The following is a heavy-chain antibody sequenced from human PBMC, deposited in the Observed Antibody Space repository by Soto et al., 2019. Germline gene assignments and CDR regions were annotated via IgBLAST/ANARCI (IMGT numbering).Heavy chain of an antibody. CDR3: ARLLGTWFDP. CDR1: GGSISSGDYY. V-gene: IGHV4-30-4*01. Sequence: SETLSLTCTVSGGSISSGDYYWSWIRQPPGKGLEWIGYIYYSGSTYYNPSLKSRVTISVDTSKNQFSLKLSSVTAADTAVYYCARLLGTWFDPWGQGTLLTVSS. CDR2: IYYSGST. J-gene: IGHJ5*02.